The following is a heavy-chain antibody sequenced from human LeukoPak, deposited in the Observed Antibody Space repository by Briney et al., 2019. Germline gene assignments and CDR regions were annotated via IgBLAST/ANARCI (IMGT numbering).Heavy chain of an antibody. Sequence: SVKVSCKASGGTFSSYAISWVRQAPGQGLEWMGGIIPIFGTANYAQKFQGRATITADESTSTAYMELSSLRSEDTAVYYCAREIAVAGSLDYWGQGTLVTVSS. CDR3: AREIAVAGSLDY. J-gene: IGHJ4*02. CDR1: GGTFSSYA. CDR2: IIPIFGTA. V-gene: IGHV1-69*13. D-gene: IGHD6-19*01.